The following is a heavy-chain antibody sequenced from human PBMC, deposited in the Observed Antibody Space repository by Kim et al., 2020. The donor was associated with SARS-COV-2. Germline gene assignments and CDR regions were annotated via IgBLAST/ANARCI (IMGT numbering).Heavy chain of an antibody. CDR2: FDPEDGET. CDR1: GYTLTELS. V-gene: IGHV1-24*01. Sequence: ASVKVSCKVSGYTLTELSMHWVRQAPGKGLEWMGGFDPEDGETIYAQKFQGRVTMTEDTSTDTAYMELSNLRSEDTAVYYCATSTSITGTRAIYYYYYGMDVWGQGTTVTVSS. CDR3: ATSTSITGTRAIYYYYYGMDV. D-gene: IGHD1-7*01. J-gene: IGHJ6*02.